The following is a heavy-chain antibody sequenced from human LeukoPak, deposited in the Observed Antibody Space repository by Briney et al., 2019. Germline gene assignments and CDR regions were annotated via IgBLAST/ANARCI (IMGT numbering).Heavy chain of an antibody. CDR3: ARARDGTFDY. CDR2: TYYRSKWFN. J-gene: IGHJ4*02. V-gene: IGHV6-1*01. Sequence: SQTLSLTCAISGDSVSSNRVTWNWVTQSPSRGLEWLATTYYRSKWFNDFAISAKSRISINPDTSKNPFSLHLNSVTPEDPAVYYCARARDGTFDYWGQGTLVTVSS. CDR1: GDSVSSNRVT. D-gene: IGHD1-1*01.